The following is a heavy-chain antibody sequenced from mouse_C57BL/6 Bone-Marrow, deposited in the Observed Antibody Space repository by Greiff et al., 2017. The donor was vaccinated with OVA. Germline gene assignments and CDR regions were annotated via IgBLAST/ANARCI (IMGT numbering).Heavy chain of an antibody. CDR1: GYSITSGYY. J-gene: IGHJ2*01. D-gene: IGHD1-1*01. CDR3: ACTTVVARSPYYFDY. Sequence: EVKVEESGPGLVKPSQSLSLTCSVTGYSITSGYYWNWIRQFPGNKLEWMGYISYDGSNNYNPSLKNRISITRDTSKNQFFLKLNSVTTEDTATYYCACTTVVARSPYYFDYWGQGTTLTVSS. CDR2: ISYDGSN. V-gene: IGHV3-6*01.